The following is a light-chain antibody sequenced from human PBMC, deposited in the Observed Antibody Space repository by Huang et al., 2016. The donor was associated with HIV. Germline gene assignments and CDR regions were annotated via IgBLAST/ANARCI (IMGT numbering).Light chain of an antibody. CDR3: QQYNDWPRT. CDR1: QSVSSD. V-gene: IGKV3-15*01. Sequence: EIVMTQSPDTLSVSPGERHTLSCRASQSVSSDLAWYQVRPGKPPRRLIYGASTRATDIPARFSGSGSGTEFSLTISSLQSEDFGVYYCQQYNDWPRTFGQGTKVEIK. J-gene: IGKJ1*01. CDR2: GAS.